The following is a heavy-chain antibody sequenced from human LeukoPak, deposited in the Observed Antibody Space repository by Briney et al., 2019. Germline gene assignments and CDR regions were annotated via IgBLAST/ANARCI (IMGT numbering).Heavy chain of an antibody. CDR1: GFTFSEYS. J-gene: IGHJ4*02. D-gene: IGHD5-18*01. V-gene: IGHV3-21*01. Sequence: PGGSLRLSCATSGFTFSEYSMNWVRQAPGRGLEWVSSINSRSIYIHYAESVKGRFTISRDNAENSLFLQMSSLRPEDTAVYYCARDTQSGYSYEYLWDYWGQGTLVTVSS. CDR2: INSRSIYI. CDR3: ARDTQSGYSYEYLWDY.